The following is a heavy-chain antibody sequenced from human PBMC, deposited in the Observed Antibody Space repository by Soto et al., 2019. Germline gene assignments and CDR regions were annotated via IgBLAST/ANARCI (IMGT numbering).Heavy chain of an antibody. CDR1: GYSFTSYW. CDR2: IDPSDSYT. Sequence: PGASLRSSWRGSGYSFTSYWVSWVRQMPGKGLEWMGRIDPSDSYTNYSPSFQGHVTISADKSISTAYMELSSLRSEDTAVYYCARSVQPNFYYYGMDVWGQGTKVTVS. CDR3: ARSVQPNFYYYGMDV. J-gene: IGHJ6*02. V-gene: IGHV5-10-1*01. D-gene: IGHD5-18*01.